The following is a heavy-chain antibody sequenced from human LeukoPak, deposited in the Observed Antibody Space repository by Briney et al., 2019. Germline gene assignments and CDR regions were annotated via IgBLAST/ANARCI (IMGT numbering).Heavy chain of an antibody. Sequence: SETLSLTCAVYGESFSDYYWSWIRQHPGKGLEWIGEINHSGSTNYSPSLKSRVTISVNTSKNQFSLKLTSVTAADTAVYYCARGDYYGSGAYYWGQGTLVTVSS. CDR1: GESFSDYY. J-gene: IGHJ4*02. CDR2: INHSGST. V-gene: IGHV4-34*01. CDR3: ARGDYYGSGAYY. D-gene: IGHD3-10*01.